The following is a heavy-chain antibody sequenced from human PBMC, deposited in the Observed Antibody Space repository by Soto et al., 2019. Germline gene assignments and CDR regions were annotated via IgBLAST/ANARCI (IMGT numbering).Heavy chain of an antibody. Sequence: EVQLVESGGGLVQPGRSLRLSCAASGFTFDDYAMHWVRQAPGKGLEWVSGISWNSGSIGYADSVKGRFTISRDNAKNSLYLQMNSLRAEDTALYYCAKDRSPYSSSHFDYWGQGTLVTVSS. J-gene: IGHJ4*02. CDR2: ISWNSGSI. V-gene: IGHV3-9*01. CDR1: GFTFDDYA. D-gene: IGHD6-6*01. CDR3: AKDRSPYSSSHFDY.